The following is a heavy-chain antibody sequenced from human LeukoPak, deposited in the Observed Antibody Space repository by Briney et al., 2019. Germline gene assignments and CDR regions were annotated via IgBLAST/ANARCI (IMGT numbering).Heavy chain of an antibody. Sequence: PGGSLRLSCAASGFTFSSYAMHWVRQAPGKGLEWVAVISYDGSNKYYADSVKGRFTISRDNSKNTLYLQMNSLRAEDTAVYYCVAATPGAREIAIGYSSGWSNTWGQGTLVTVSS. V-gene: IGHV3-30*14. D-gene: IGHD6-19*01. CDR2: ISYDGSNK. CDR3: VAATPGAREIAIGYSSGWSNT. J-gene: IGHJ4*02. CDR1: GFTFSSYA.